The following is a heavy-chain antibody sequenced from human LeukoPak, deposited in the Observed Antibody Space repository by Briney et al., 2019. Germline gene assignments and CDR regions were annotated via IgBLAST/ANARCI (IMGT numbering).Heavy chain of an antibody. CDR3: ARHDTYCSSTSCYEGEIDY. J-gene: IGHJ4*02. D-gene: IGHD2-2*01. Sequence: SETLSLTCTVSGGSISSYYWSWIRQPPGKGLEWIGYIYYSGSTNYNPSLKSRVTISVDTSKNQFSLKLSSVTTADTAVYYCARHDTYCSSTSCYEGEIDYWGQGTLVTVSS. V-gene: IGHV4-59*08. CDR2: IYYSGST. CDR1: GGSISSYY.